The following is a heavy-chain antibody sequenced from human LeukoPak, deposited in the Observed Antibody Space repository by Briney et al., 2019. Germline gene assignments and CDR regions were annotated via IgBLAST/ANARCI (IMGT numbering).Heavy chain of an antibody. V-gene: IGHV4-34*01. Sequence: SETLSLTCAVYGGSFSGYYWSWIRQPPGKGLEWIGEINHGGSTNYNPSLKSRVTISVDTSKNQFSLKLSSVTAADTAVYYCARGRTYDFWSGYCDYWGQGTLVTVSS. CDR1: GGSFSGYY. CDR2: INHGGST. CDR3: ARGRTYDFWSGYCDY. D-gene: IGHD3-3*01. J-gene: IGHJ4*02.